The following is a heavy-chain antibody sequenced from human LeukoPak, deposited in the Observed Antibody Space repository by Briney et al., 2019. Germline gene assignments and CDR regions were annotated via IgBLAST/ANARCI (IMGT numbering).Heavy chain of an antibody. V-gene: IGHV3-21*01. CDR2: ISSSSSYI. J-gene: IGHJ4*02. D-gene: IGHD2-21*02. CDR1: GFTFSSYC. CDR3: ARDLRGGDRMSDY. Sequence: GGSLRLSCAASGFTFSSYCMNWVRQAPGKGLEWVSSISSSSSYIYYADSVKGRFTISRDNAKNSLYLQMNSLRAEDTAVYYCARDLRGGDRMSDYWGQGTLVTVSS.